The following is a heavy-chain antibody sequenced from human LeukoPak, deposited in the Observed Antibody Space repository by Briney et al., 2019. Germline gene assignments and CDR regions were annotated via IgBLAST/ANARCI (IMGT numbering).Heavy chain of an antibody. Sequence: GRSLRLSCVASGFTFGTSSMNWVRQAPGKGLEWVSYITSISSTIYYADSVKGRFTISRDNAKNSLYLQMNSLRAEDTALYYCAVGLQLDYWGQGTLVTVTS. V-gene: IGHV3-48*01. CDR2: ITSISSTI. J-gene: IGHJ4*02. CDR1: GFTFGTSS. D-gene: IGHD4-11*01. CDR3: AVGLQLDY.